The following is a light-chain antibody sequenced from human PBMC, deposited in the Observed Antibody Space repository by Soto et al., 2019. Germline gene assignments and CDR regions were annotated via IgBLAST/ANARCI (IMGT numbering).Light chain of an antibody. Sequence: QSALTQPASVSGSPGQSITISCTGTSSDVGGYIYVSWYQQHPGKAPKLMIYDVSNRPSGVSNRFSGPKSGNTASLTISGLQAEDEADYYCVSYTTSTSYVFGTGTKLTVL. CDR2: DVS. V-gene: IGLV2-14*01. CDR1: SSDVGGYIY. CDR3: VSYTTSTSYV. J-gene: IGLJ1*01.